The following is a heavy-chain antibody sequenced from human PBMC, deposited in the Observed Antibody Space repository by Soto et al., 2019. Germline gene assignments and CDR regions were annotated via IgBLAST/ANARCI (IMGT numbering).Heavy chain of an antibody. CDR2: ISAYNGNT. V-gene: IGHV1-18*01. CDR3: ARASPPVDY. J-gene: IGHJ4*02. Sequence: QVQLVQSGAEVKKPGASVKVSCKASGYTFTNYGISWVRQAPGQGLEWMGWISAYNGNTIYAQKRQGRVTMTTDTSTSTAYMPLGSQRADDTALYYGARASPPVDYWGQGTLVTVSS. CDR1: GYTFTNYG.